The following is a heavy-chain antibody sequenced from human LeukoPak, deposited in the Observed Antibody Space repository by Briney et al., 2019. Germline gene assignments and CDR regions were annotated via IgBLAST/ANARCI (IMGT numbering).Heavy chain of an antibody. CDR1: GGSISSYY. Sequence: SETLSLTCTVSGGSISSYYWSWIRQPAGKGLEWIGRIYTSGSTNYNPSLESRVTMSVDTSKNQFSLKLSSVTAADTAVYYCARGRLTRRGYSGYDTYYFDYWGQGTLVTVSS. CDR3: ARGRLTRRGYSGYDTYYFDY. CDR2: IYTSGST. V-gene: IGHV4-4*07. D-gene: IGHD5-12*01. J-gene: IGHJ4*02.